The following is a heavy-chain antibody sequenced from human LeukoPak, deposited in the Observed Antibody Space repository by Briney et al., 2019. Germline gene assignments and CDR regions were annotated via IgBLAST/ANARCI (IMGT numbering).Heavy chain of an antibody. CDR1: GYSISNGYY. CDR2: IYHRGST. CDR3: ARRPVLLWFGGPDY. D-gene: IGHD3-10*01. Sequence: PSETLSLTCTVSGYSISNGYYWGWIRQPPGKGLEWVGSIYHRGSTYYNPSLRSRVTISVDTSKTQFSLKLSSVTAADTAVYYCARRPVLLWFGGPDYWGQGTLVTVSS. J-gene: IGHJ4*02. V-gene: IGHV4-38-2*02.